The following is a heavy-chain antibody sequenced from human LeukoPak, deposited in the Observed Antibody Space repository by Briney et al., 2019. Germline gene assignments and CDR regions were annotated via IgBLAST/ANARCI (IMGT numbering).Heavy chain of an antibody. V-gene: IGHV3-66*01. Sequence: PGGSLRLSCAASGFSVSNNYMSWVRQAPGKGLEWVSVIYSGGSTYYADSVKGRFTISRDNSKNTLYLQMNSLRADDTAVYFCARRGDGYGGLTARYFQHWGQGTLVTVSS. CDR1: GFSVSNNY. CDR3: ARRGDGYGGLTARYFQH. D-gene: IGHD4-23*01. J-gene: IGHJ1*01. CDR2: IYSGGST.